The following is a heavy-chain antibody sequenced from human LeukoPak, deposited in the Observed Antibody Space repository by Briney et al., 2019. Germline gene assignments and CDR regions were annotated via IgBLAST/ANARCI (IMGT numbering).Heavy chain of an antibody. CDR2: IYHSGST. CDR1: GYSISSGYY. V-gene: IGHV4-38-2*02. Sequence: PSETPSLTCTVSGYSISSGYYWGWIRQPPGKGLEWIGSIYHSGSTYYNPSLKSRVTISVDTSKNQFSLKLSSVTAADTAVYYCAREYRYFDWTNEGTDWFDPWGQGTLVTVSS. J-gene: IGHJ5*02. D-gene: IGHD3-9*01. CDR3: AREYRYFDWTNEGTDWFDP.